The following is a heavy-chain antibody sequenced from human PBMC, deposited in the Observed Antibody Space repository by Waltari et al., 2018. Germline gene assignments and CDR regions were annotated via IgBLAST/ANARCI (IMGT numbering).Heavy chain of an antibody. Sequence: QLQLQESGPGLVKPSETLSLTCTVSGGSISSSPYYWGCIRQPPGTGLECIGSIYYRGTPYHTPSLKRRLTISIYPSQTHFSLQLYSVPAADTAVYYCARLPLTYAVDVWGQGTTVTVSS. V-gene: IGHV4-39*07. CDR2: IYYRGTP. CDR3: ARLPLTYAVDV. J-gene: IGHJ6*02. CDR1: GGSISSSPYY. D-gene: IGHD3-9*01.